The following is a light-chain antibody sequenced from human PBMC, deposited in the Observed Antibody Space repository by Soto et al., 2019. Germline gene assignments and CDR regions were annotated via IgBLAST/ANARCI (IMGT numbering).Light chain of an antibody. V-gene: IGKV1-27*01. CDR2: AAS. CDR3: QKYNSAPRA. J-gene: IGKJ4*01. CDR1: QGISSY. Sequence: IQLTQSPSSLSASVGDRVTITCRASQGISSYLAWYQQKPGEAPKLLVYAASTLQSGVPSRFSGSGSGTDFTLTISSLQPEDVATYYCQKYNSAPRAFGGGTKVDIK.